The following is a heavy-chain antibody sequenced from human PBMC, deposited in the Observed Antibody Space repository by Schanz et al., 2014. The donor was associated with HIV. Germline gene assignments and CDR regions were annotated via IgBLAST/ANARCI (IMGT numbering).Heavy chain of an antibody. J-gene: IGHJ6*02. Sequence: VQLVESGGGLVKPGGSLRLSCVASGFTFSSYGMHWVRQAPGKGLEWVAVIWYDGSNKYYADSVKGRFTISRDNSKNTLYLQMNSLRAEDTAVYYCARDWRPNYDFWSGSIGVIGMDVWGQGTTVTVSS. CDR2: IWYDGSNK. V-gene: IGHV3-33*01. CDR1: GFTFSSYG. CDR3: ARDWRPNYDFWSGSIGVIGMDV. D-gene: IGHD3-3*01.